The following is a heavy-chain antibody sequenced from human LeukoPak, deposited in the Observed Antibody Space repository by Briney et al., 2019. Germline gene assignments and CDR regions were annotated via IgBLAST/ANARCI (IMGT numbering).Heavy chain of an antibody. CDR2: IKYIGNT. V-gene: IGHV4-34*01. CDR3: ARGQGGAAGKIDY. CDR1: GRSQRGYY. Sequence: SETLSLTCVVLGRSQRGYYWSWTHEPPGKGVEWNGEIKYIGNTNYHPSLKSRVTISVDTSKNQFSLKLNSVTAADTAVYYCARGQGGAAGKIDYWGQGTVVTVSS. J-gene: IGHJ4*02. D-gene: IGHD6-13*01.